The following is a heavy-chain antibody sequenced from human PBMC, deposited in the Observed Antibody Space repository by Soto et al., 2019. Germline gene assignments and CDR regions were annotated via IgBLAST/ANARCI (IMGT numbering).Heavy chain of an antibody. CDR1: GGSISSYY. D-gene: IGHD6-19*01. CDR3: ARDAVAGTYYFDY. J-gene: IGHJ4*02. Sequence: SETLSLTCTVSGGSISSYYWSWIRQPPGKGLEWIGYIYYSGSTNYNPSLKGRVTISVDTSKNQFSLKLSSVTAADTAVYYCARDAVAGTYYFDYWGQGTLVTVSS. V-gene: IGHV4-59*01. CDR2: IYYSGST.